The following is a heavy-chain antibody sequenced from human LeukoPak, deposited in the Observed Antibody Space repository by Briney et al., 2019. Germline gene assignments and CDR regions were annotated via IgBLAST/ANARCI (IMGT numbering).Heavy chain of an antibody. CDR1: GFTFSSYS. Sequence: PGGSLRLSCAASGFTFSSYSMNWVRQAPGKGLEWVSYISSSSSTIYYADSVKGRFTISRDNAKNSLYLQMNSLRAEDTAVYYCAKGALTMVRGDWFDPWGQGTLVTVSS. J-gene: IGHJ5*02. D-gene: IGHD3-10*01. CDR2: ISSSSSTI. V-gene: IGHV3-48*01. CDR3: AKGALTMVRGDWFDP.